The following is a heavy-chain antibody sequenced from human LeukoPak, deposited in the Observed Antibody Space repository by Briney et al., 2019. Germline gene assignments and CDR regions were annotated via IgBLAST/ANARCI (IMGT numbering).Heavy chain of an antibody. Sequence: GGSLRLSCAASGFTFDDYGMSWVRQAPGKGLEWVSGINWNGGSTGYADSVKGRFTISRDNAKNSLYLQMNSLRAEDTALYYCARDSGIVATLDWFDPWGQGTLVTVSS. CDR3: ARDSGIVATLDWFDP. D-gene: IGHD5-12*01. J-gene: IGHJ5*02. CDR1: GFTFDDYG. V-gene: IGHV3-20*04. CDR2: INWNGGST.